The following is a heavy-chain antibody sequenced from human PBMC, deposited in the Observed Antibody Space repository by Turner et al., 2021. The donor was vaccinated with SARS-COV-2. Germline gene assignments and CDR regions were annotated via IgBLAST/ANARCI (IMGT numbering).Heavy chain of an antibody. CDR3: AREGDAIAAAGSLDY. J-gene: IGHJ4*02. CDR1: GVTFSSYG. CDR2: IWYDGSNK. Sequence: QVQLVESGGGVAQPGRSLRLSCRAPGVTFSSYGMNWVRQAPGKGLEWVAVIWYDGSNKYYADSVKGRFTISRDNSKNTLYLQMNSLRAEDTAVYYCAREGDAIAAAGSLDYWGQGTLVTVSS. D-gene: IGHD6-13*01. V-gene: IGHV3-33*01.